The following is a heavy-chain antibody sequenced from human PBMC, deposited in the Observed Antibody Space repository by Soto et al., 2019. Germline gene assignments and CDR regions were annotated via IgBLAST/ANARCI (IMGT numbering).Heavy chain of an antibody. CDR2: IWYDGSKK. D-gene: IGHD2-8*01. V-gene: IGHV3-33*01. J-gene: IGHJ5*01. CDR3: TRVVFEGWFDY. Sequence: QVQLVESGGGVVQPGRSLRLSCAASGFTFSTYGMHWVRQAPGKGLEWVAVIWYDGSKKYYADSVKGRFTVSRDNSDNTLYLQMDSLRVEDTAFYYCTRVVFEGWFDYWGQGTRVTVSS. CDR1: GFTFSTYG.